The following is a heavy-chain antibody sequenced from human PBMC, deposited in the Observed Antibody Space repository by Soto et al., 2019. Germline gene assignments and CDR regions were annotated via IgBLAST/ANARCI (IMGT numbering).Heavy chain of an antibody. J-gene: IGHJ4*02. D-gene: IGHD3-16*01. CDR3: ARDGRGLGKLSLFEY. V-gene: IGHV3-53*01. Sequence: PGGSLRLSCAASGFTVNCDYMNWIRQTPGKGLEWVAFIYNGESTHYADSVKGRFTISSDRSKNTLYLQMNSLRIEDTAVYYCARDGRGLGKLSLFEYWGQGTLVTVSS. CDR2: IYNGEST. CDR1: GFTVNCDY.